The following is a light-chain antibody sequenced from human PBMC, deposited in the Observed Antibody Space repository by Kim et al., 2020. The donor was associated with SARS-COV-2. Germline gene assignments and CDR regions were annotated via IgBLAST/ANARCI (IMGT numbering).Light chain of an antibody. CDR1: SIGAKS. J-gene: IGLJ3*02. Sequence: SYELTQPLSESVALGQTARITYGGSSIGAKSVHWYQQKPGQAPVLVIYRDRNRPSGIPERFSGSNSGNTATLTISRAQAGDEADYYCHVWDSNTAVFGGG. V-gene: IGLV3-9*01. CDR3: HVWDSNTAV. CDR2: RDR.